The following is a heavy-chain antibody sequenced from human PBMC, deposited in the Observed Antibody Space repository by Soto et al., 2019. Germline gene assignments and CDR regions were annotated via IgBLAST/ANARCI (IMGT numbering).Heavy chain of an antibody. J-gene: IGHJ1*01. CDR1: GFTFSMYC. Sequence: GESLKISGVVSGFTFSMYCMHLVRQVPWQSPFWVSRIDDGNTTNYADSVRGLFTISRDNSKNTLYLQMNNLKPDDTAIYYCTRGPRADSSGRWAHWGQGTTVTV. V-gene: IGHV3-74*01. CDR2: IDDGNTT. CDR3: TRGPRADSSGRWAH. D-gene: IGHD1-26*01.